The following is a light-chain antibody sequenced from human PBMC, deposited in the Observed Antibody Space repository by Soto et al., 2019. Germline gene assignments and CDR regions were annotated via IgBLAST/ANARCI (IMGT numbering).Light chain of an antibody. CDR2: EVN. Sequence: QSALTQPASVSGSPGQSITISCAGTRSDVGKYNLVSWYQQYPGKAPKLMIYEVNKWPSGVSKRFSGSKSGNTASLTISGLQAEDEADYYCCSYVANDTWAFGVGTKLTVL. CDR3: CSYVANDTWA. J-gene: IGLJ3*02. CDR1: RSDVGKYNL. V-gene: IGLV2-23*02.